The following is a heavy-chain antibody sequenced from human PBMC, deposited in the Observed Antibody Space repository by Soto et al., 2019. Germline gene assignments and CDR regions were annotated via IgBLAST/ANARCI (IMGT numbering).Heavy chain of an antibody. D-gene: IGHD5-12*01. CDR2: IGTAGDP. V-gene: IGHV3-13*05. CDR3: ARGAPYSGYDGDAFDI. Sequence: GGSLRLSCAASGFTFSSYDMHWVRQATGKGLEWVSAIGTAGDPYYPGSVKGRFTISRENAKNSLYLQMNSLRAGDTAVYYCARGAPYSGYDGDAFDIWGQGTMVTVSS. J-gene: IGHJ3*02. CDR1: GFTFSSYD.